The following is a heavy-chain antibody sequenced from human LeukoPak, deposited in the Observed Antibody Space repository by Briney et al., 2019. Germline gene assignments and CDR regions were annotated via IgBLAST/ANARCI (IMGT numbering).Heavy chain of an antibody. CDR3: ARDLEWSLDAFDI. J-gene: IGHJ3*02. CDR2: IYYSGST. D-gene: IGHD3-3*01. Sequence: SETLSLTCTVSGGSISSGDYYWSWIRQPPGKGLEWIGYIYYSGSTYYNPSLKSRVTISVDTSKNQFSLKLSSVTAADTAVYHCARDLEWSLDAFDIWGQGTMVTVSS. CDR1: GGSISSGDYY. V-gene: IGHV4-30-4*08.